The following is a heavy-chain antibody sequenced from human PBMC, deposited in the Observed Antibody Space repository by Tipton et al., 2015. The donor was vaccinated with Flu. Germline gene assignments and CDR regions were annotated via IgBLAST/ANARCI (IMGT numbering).Heavy chain of an antibody. D-gene: IGHD4-11*01. CDR2: IFHSGNS. Sequence: TLSLTCAVSGYSIRSSNYYWGWIRQPPGKGLEWIGNIFHSGNSYHNPSLKSRLTMSVETFKNQFSLKLSSVTAADTAVYYCARRDYSNYVSEPKNWFDSWGQGALVIVSS. V-gene: IGHV4-38-2*01. J-gene: IGHJ5*01. CDR1: GYSIRSSNYY. CDR3: ARRDYSNYVSEPKNWFDS.